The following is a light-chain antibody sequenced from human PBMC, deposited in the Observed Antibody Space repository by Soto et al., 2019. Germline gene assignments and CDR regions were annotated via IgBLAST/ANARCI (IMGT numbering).Light chain of an antibody. V-gene: IGKV3-15*01. Sequence: EIVMTQSPATLSVSPGERATLSCRASKSVSSNLAWYQQKPGQAPRLLIYGASTRATGIPARFSGSGSGTEFTLTISSLQYEDFAVYYFQQYNNWPPYTLGQGTNLEIK. J-gene: IGKJ2*01. CDR3: QQYNNWPPYT. CDR2: GAS. CDR1: KSVSSN.